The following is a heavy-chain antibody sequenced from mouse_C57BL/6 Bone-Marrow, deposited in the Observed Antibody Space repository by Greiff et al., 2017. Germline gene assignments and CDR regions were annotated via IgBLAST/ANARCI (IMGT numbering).Heavy chain of an antibody. Sequence: QVQLKESGPGLVQPSQSLSITCTVSGFSLTSYGVHWVRQSPGKGLEWLGVIWSGGSTDYTAAFISRLSISKDNSKSQVFFKMNSLQADDTAIYYCAITTVYYAMDYWGQGTSVTGSS. V-gene: IGHV2-2*01. CDR1: GFSLTSYG. D-gene: IGHD1-1*01. CDR2: IWSGGST. J-gene: IGHJ4*01. CDR3: AITTVYYAMDY.